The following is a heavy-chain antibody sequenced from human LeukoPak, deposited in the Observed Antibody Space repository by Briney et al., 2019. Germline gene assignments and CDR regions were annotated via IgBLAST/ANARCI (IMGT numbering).Heavy chain of an antibody. J-gene: IGHJ6*02. CDR3: ARWRDYYDSSGYGSYYYYYGMDV. CDR1: GGSFSGYY. D-gene: IGHD3-22*01. CDR2: INHSGST. V-gene: IGHV4-34*01. Sequence: PSETLSLTCAVYGGSFSGYYWSWIRKPPGKGLEWIGEINHSGSTNYNPSLKSRVTISVDTSKNQFSLKLSSVTAADTAVYYCARWRDYYDSSGYGSYYYYYGMDVWGQGTTVTVSS.